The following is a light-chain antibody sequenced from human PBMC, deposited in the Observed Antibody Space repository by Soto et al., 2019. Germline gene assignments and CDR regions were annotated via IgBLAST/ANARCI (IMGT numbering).Light chain of an antibody. Sequence: QSVLTQPPSVSGTPGQRVTISCSGSSSNIGSDYVYWFQQLPGPAHKVLIYRNNQRPSGVPERFSGSKSGTSASLAISGLRSEDEADYYCAAWDDSLSGRVFGGGTKLTVL. CDR1: SSNIGSDY. CDR2: RNN. J-gene: IGLJ3*02. V-gene: IGLV1-47*01. CDR3: AAWDDSLSGRV.